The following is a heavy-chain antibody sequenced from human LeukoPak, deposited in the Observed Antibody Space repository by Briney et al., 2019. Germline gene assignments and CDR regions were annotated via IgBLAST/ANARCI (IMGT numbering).Heavy chain of an antibody. CDR1: GYAFTSYD. CDR2: MNPNSGNT. CDR3: ARGRSIAARAPLGY. J-gene: IGHJ4*02. D-gene: IGHD6-6*01. V-gene: IGHV1-8*03. Sequence: GASVKVSCKASGYAFTSYDINWVRQATGQGLEWMGWMNPNSGNTGYAQKFQGRVTITRNTSISTAYMELSSLRSEDTAVYYCARGRSIAARAPLGYWGQGTLVTVSS.